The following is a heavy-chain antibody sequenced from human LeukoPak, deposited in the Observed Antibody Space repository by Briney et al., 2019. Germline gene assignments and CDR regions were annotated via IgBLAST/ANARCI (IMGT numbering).Heavy chain of an antibody. V-gene: IGHV1-8*01. Sequence: ASVKVSCKASGYTFTSYDINWVRQATGQGLEWMGWMKANSGNTGYAQKFQGRVTMTRDTSISTAYMELSSLTSEDTAVYYCARTDGDFDYWGQGTLVTVSS. CDR2: MKANSGNT. CDR1: GYTFTSYD. J-gene: IGHJ4*02. CDR3: ARTDGDFDY. D-gene: IGHD4-17*01.